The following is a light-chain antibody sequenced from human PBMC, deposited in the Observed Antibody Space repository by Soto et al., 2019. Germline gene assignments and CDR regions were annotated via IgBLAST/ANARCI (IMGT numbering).Light chain of an antibody. J-gene: IGLJ2*01. Sequence: QSALTQPVSVSGSPGQSITISCTGTSSDIGYYNLVSWYQQHPGKAPKLMIYEGSKRPSGVSNRFSGSKSGNTASLTISGLQAEDEADYYCCSYAGSSPHVVFGGGTKLTVL. CDR3: CSYAGSSPHVV. CDR1: SSDIGYYNL. V-gene: IGLV2-23*01. CDR2: EGS.